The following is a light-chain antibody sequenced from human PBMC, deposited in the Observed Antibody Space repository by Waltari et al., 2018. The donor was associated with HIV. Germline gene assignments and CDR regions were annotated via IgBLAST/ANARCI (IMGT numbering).Light chain of an antibody. Sequence: EIVMTQSPPTLSVSPGQRVTLSCRASQSISAKVAWYQQRPGQAPRLLIYEAATRPTGIPARFIGSGSGTEFTLTMSSLQSEDFATYFCQQYDSGPRGITFGQGTMLEIK. CDR2: EAA. CDR1: QSISAK. CDR3: QQYDSGPRGIT. J-gene: IGKJ2*01. V-gene: IGKV3-15*01.